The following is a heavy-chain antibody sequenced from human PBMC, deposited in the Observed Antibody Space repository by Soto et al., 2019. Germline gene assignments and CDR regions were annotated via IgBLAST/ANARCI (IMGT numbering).Heavy chain of an antibody. V-gene: IGHV4-59*01. CDR1: GGSIRSYY. J-gene: IGHJ4*02. CDR3: ARDSYNFDD. CDR2: IYYSGST. Sequence: LTLTCTVSGGSIRSYYWSWIRQPPGKGLEWIGYIYYSGSTDYNPSLKSRVTISVDTSKNQFSLKLRSVTAADTAVYYCARDSYNFDDWGQGILVTVSS. D-gene: IGHD5-18*01.